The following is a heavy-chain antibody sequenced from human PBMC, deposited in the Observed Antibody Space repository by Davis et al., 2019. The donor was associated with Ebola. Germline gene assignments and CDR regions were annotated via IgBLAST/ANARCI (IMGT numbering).Heavy chain of an antibody. D-gene: IGHD3-10*01. CDR2: IYYSVST. Sequence: LRLSCTVSGGSTSSGDYYWSSIRQPPGKGLVWIGSIYYSVSTYYNPSLKSRVTISVDTSKNQFSLKLSSVTAADTAVYYCARVGVLWFGDLFWGPYGMDVWGQGTTVTVSS. CDR1: GGSTSSGDYY. V-gene: IGHV4-30-4*08. CDR3: ARVGVLWFGDLFWGPYGMDV. J-gene: IGHJ6*02.